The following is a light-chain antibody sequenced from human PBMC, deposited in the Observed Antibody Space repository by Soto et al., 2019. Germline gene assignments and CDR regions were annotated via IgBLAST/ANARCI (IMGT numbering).Light chain of an antibody. CDR2: AAS. CDR1: QSISSY. Sequence: DIQMTQSPSSLSASVGDRVTITCRASQSISSYLNWSQQKPGKAPKLLIYAASSLQSGVPSRFSGSGSGTDFTLTISSLQPEDFATYYCRQSYSTPYTFGQGTKLEIK. CDR3: RQSYSTPYT. J-gene: IGKJ2*01. V-gene: IGKV1-39*01.